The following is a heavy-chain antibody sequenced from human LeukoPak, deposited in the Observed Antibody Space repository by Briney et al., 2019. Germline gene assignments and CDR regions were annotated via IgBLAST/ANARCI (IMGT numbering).Heavy chain of an antibody. CDR1: GGSIINYY. CDR3: ASARLGSGLEGAFDI. J-gene: IGHJ3*02. D-gene: IGHD6-25*01. Sequence: PSETLSLTCTVSGGSIINYYWSWIRQPAGKGLEWIGRIYTSGSTNYNPSLKSRVTISVDTSKNQFSLKLSSVTAADTAVYYCASARLGSGLEGAFDIWGQGTMVTVSS. V-gene: IGHV4-4*07. CDR2: IYTSGST.